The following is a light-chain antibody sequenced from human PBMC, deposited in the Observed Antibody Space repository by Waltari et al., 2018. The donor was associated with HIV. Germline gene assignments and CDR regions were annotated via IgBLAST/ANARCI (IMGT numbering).Light chain of an antibody. CDR1: SSNLGAGYF. CDR3: QSYDRSLSASV. V-gene: IGLV1-40*01. Sequence: QSVLTQPPSVSGVPGQRVTISGTARSSNLGAGYFFSLYQQLPGTAPTLPIYRHINPPSGAPDRFSGTKSGNSAALAITGLQAEDEADYYCQSYDRSLSASVFGGGTKLTVL. CDR2: RHI. J-gene: IGLJ3*02.